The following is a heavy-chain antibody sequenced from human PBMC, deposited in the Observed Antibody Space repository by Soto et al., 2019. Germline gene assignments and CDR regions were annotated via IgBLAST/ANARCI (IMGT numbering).Heavy chain of an antibody. D-gene: IGHD4-17*01. Sequence: GGSLKLSCAASGFTFSSYAMSWVRQAPGKGLEWVSAISGSGVSTYYADSVKGRFTNSRDNSKNTLYLQMNSLRAEDTAVYYCAKAHILKTTVFQFDYWGQGTLVTVSS. CDR2: ISGSGVST. CDR3: AKAHILKTTVFQFDY. J-gene: IGHJ4*02. V-gene: IGHV3-23*01. CDR1: GFTFSSYA.